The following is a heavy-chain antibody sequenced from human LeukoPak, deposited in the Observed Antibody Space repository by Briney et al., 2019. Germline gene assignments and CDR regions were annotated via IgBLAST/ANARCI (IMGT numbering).Heavy chain of an antibody. V-gene: IGHV3-30*02. CDR2: IRYDGSNK. D-gene: IGHD4-17*01. J-gene: IGHJ6*03. CDR1: GFTFSSYG. Sequence: GGSLRLSCAASGFTFSSYGMHWVRQAPGKGLEWVAFIRYDGSNKYYADSVKGRFAISRDNSKNTLYLQMNSLRAEDTAVYYCARLVTEYGDYATYYYYYMDVWGKGTTVTISS. CDR3: ARLVTEYGDYATYYYYYMDV.